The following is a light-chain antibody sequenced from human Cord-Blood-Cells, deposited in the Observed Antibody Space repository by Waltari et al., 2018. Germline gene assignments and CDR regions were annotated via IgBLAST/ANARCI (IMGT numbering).Light chain of an antibody. CDR1: SSDVGGYNY. Sequence: QSALTQPASVSGSPGQSITISCTGTSSDVGGYNYVSWYQQHPGKAPKLMIYDVSNRPSVVSNRFSGSKSGNTASLTISGLQAEDDADYYCSSYTSSSTYVVFGGGTKLTVL. J-gene: IGLJ2*01. CDR3: SSYTSSSTYVV. CDR2: DVS. V-gene: IGLV2-14*01.